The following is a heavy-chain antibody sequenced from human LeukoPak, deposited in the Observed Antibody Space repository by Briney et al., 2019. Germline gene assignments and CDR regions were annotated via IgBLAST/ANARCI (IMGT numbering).Heavy chain of an antibody. CDR2: ISGGGDA. CDR1: GFPFNRFA. J-gene: IGHJ4*02. CDR3: AKEGITGADS. Sequence: GGSLRLSCTASGFPFNRFAMSWVRQAPGQGLAWVSAISGGGDAHYADSVKGRFTISRDNSKSTLFLHMNNLTADDTALYYCAKEGITGADSWGQGTLVSVSS. V-gene: IGHV3-23*01.